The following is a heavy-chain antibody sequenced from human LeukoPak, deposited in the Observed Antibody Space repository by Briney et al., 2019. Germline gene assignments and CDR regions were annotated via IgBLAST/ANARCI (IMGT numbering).Heavy chain of an antibody. J-gene: IGHJ4*02. CDR2: IIPILGIA. CDR1: GGTFSSYA. V-gene: IGHV1-69*04. CDR3: TTYYYDSSGYYYLY. D-gene: IGHD3-22*01. Sequence: ASVKVSCKASGGTFSSYAISWVRQAPGQGLKWMGRIIPILGIANYAQKFQGRVTITADKSTSTAYMELSSLRSEDTAVYYCTTYYYDSSGYYYLYWGQGTLVTVSS.